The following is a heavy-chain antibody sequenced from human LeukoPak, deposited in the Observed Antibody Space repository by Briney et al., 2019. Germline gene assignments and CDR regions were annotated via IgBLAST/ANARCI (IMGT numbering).Heavy chain of an antibody. CDR2: IWYDGSNK. CDR3: ARDRSGSLGLFDY. J-gene: IGHJ4*02. Sequence: QTGGSLRLSCAASGFTFSSYGMHWVRQAPGKGLEWVAVIWYDGSNKYYADSVKGRFTISRDNSKNTLYLQMNSLRAEDTAVYYCARDRSGSLGLFDYWGQGTLVTVSS. V-gene: IGHV3-33*01. D-gene: IGHD1-26*01. CDR1: GFTFSSYG.